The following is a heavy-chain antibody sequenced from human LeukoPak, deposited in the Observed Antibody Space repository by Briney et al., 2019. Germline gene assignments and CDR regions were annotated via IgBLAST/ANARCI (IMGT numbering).Heavy chain of an antibody. V-gene: IGHV3-30*04. Sequence: GGSLRLSCSASGFTFSNYAMHWVRQAPGKGLEWVALITYDGYYKYYSDSVKGRFTISSDTSKNTLSLQMNSLRAEDTAVYYCARDLSPVVRASPMGYWGQGTLVTVSS. D-gene: IGHD3-10*01. CDR2: ITYDGYYK. CDR1: GFTFSNYA. J-gene: IGHJ4*02. CDR3: ARDLSPVVRASPMGY.